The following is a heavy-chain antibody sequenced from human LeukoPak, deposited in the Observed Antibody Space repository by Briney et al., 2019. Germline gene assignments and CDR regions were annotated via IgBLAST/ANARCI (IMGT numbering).Heavy chain of an antibody. J-gene: IGHJ4*02. V-gene: IGHV1-69*04. CDR2: IIPILGIA. Sequence: SVKVSCKASGGTFSSYAISWVRQAPGQGLEWMGRIIPILGIANYAQKFQGRVTITADKSTSTAYMELSSLRSEDTAVYYCARDPGVGRLHETKAWGQGTLVTVSS. CDR1: GGTFSSYA. D-gene: IGHD6-25*01. CDR3: ARDPGVGRLHETKA.